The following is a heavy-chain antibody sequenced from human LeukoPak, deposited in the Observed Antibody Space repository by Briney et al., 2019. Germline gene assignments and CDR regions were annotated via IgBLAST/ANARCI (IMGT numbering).Heavy chain of an antibody. D-gene: IGHD4-17*01. CDR3: ATDYGDYGDWFDP. CDR2: ISAYNGNT. J-gene: IGHJ5*02. V-gene: IGHV1-18*01. Sequence: ASVKVSCKASGYTFTGYGISWVRQAPGQGLEWMGWISAYNGNTNYAQKLQGRVTMTTGTSTSTAYMELRSLRSDDTAVYYCATDYGDYGDWFDPWGQGTLVTVSS. CDR1: GYTFTGYG.